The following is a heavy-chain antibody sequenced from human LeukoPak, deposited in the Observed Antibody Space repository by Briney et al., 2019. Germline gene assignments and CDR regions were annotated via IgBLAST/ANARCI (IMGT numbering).Heavy chain of an antibody. J-gene: IGHJ4*02. CDR1: GYTFTGYY. CDR3: ASLTMVRGASELYFDY. V-gene: IGHV1-69*06. D-gene: IGHD3-10*01. CDR2: VIPIFGTA. Sequence: ASVKVSCKASGYTFTGYYMHWVRQAPGQGLEWMGGVIPIFGTANYAQKFQGRVTITADKSTSTAYMELSSLRSEDTAVYYCASLTMVRGASELYFDYWGQGTLVTVSS.